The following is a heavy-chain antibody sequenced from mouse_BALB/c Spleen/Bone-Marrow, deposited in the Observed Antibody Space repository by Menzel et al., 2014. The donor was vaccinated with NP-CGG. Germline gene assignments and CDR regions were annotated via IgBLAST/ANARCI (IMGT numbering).Heavy chain of an antibody. CDR2: IWGDGIT. V-gene: IGHV2-6-7*01. CDR3: AREGNYFDY. CDR1: GFPLTVYG. J-gene: IGHJ2*01. Sequence: VKVVESGPGLVALSQSLSITCTVSGFPLTVYGVNWVRQPPGKGLEWLGMIWGDGITDYNSALKSRLSISKDDSKSQVFLKMNSLQTDDTARYYCAREGNYFDYWAKAPLSQSPQ.